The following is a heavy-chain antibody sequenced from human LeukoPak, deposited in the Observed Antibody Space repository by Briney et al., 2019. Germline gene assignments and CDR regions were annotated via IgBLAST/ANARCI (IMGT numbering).Heavy chain of an antibody. V-gene: IGHV3-73*01. Sequence: GGSLRLPCEASGFTFSGSAMHRVRQASGKRLECVGRIRSKASSYATAYAESLKGRFTISRDDSKNTAYLQMNSQKTEDTAVYYCTVNYCIGATCYMYWGEGTLVTVSS. CDR3: TVNYCIGATCYMY. CDR1: GFTFSGSA. J-gene: IGHJ4*02. CDR2: IRSKASSYAT. D-gene: IGHD2-15*01.